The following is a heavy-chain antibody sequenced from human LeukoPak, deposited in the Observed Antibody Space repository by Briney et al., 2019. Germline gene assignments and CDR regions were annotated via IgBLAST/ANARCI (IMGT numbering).Heavy chain of an antibody. CDR3: AKDKGIAAAPLDYMDV. V-gene: IGHV3-23*01. CDR1: GFTFSSYA. J-gene: IGHJ6*03. Sequence: GGSLRLSCAASGFTFSSYAMSWVRQAPGKGLEWVSAISGSGGSTYYADSVKGRFTISRDNSKNTLYLQMNSLRAEDTALYYRAKDKGIAAAPLDYMDVWGKGTTVTVSS. D-gene: IGHD6-13*01. CDR2: ISGSGGST.